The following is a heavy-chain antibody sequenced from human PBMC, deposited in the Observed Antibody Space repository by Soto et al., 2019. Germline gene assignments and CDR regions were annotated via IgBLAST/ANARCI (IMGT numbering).Heavy chain of an antibody. CDR1: GGSITSDDYY. D-gene: IGHD7-27*01. CDR3: ARVTGPYYYYYYGMDV. V-gene: IGHV4-30-4*08. J-gene: IGHJ6*02. CDR2: IYYSGST. Sequence: SETLSLTCTVSGGSITSDDYYWTWIRQPPGKGLEWIGYIYYSGSTYYNPSLKSRVTISVDTSKNQFSLKLSSVTAADTAVYYCARVTGPYYYYYYGMDVWGQGTTVTVSS.